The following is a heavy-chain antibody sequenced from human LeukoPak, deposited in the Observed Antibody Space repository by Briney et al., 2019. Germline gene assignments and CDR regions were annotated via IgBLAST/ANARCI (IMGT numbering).Heavy chain of an antibody. CDR1: GYTFTSYG. CDR2: ISAYNGNT. CDR3: AREQWLVDPFDY. J-gene: IGHJ4*02. V-gene: IGHV1-18*01. D-gene: IGHD6-19*01. Sequence: ASVKVSCKASGYTFTSYGISWVRQAPGQGLEWMGWISAYNGNTNYAQKLQGRVTMTTDTSTSTAYMELSRLRSDDTAVYYCAREQWLVDPFDYWGQGTLVTVSS.